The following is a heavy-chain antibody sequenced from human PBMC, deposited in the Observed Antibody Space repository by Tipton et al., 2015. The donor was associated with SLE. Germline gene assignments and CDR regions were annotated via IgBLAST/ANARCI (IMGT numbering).Heavy chain of an antibody. V-gene: IGHV3-74*01. CDR3: AKDLRYFDWFHQFDI. Sequence: SLRLSCAASGFTFSSYWMHWVRQAPGKGLVWVSRINSDGSSTSYADSVKGRFTISRDNAKNTLYLQMNSLRAEDTAVYYCAKDLRYFDWFHQFDIWGQGTMVTVSS. D-gene: IGHD3-9*01. CDR1: GFTFSSYW. CDR2: INSDGSST. J-gene: IGHJ3*02.